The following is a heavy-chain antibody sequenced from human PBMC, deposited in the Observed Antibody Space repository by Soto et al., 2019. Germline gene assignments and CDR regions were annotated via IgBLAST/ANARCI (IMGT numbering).Heavy chain of an antibody. V-gene: IGHV1-69*13. CDR3: ARDRGTVIVVVPAAIRNYYYYYGMDV. CDR1: GGTFSSYA. Sequence: LVKVSCKASGGTFSSYAISWVRQAPGQGLEWMGGIIPIFGTGNYAQKFQGRVTITADESTSTAYMELSSLRSEDTAVYYCARDRGTVIVVVPAAIRNYYYYYGMDVWGQGTTVTVSS. J-gene: IGHJ6*02. CDR2: IIPIFGTG. D-gene: IGHD2-2*02.